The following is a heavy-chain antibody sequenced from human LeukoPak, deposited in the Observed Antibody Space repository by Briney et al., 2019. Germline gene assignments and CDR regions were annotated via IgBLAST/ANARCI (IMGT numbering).Heavy chain of an antibody. CDR2: IRSKANSYAT. CDR3: TSGPLRPFWSGSDYYYYYYMDV. J-gene: IGHJ6*03. CDR1: GFTFSGSA. D-gene: IGHD3-3*01. Sequence: GGSLRLSCAASGFTFSGSAMHWVRQASGKGLEWVGRIRSKANSYATAYAASVKGRFTISRDDSKNTAYLQMNSLKTEDTAVYYCTSGPLRPFWSGSDYYYYYYMDVWGKGTTVTVSS. V-gene: IGHV3-73*01.